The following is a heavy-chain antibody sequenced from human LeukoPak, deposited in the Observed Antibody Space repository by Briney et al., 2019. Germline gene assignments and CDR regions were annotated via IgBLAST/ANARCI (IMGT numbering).Heavy chain of an antibody. V-gene: IGHV3-48*04. CDR3: VRDPSYGSSRYYYMGV. Sequence: PGGSLRLSCAASEFTFVRYAMNWVRQAPGKGLEWVSYISSSSFKIGYADSVKGRFTISRDNSKNSLCLQMDSLRVEDTAVYYCVRDPSYGSSRYYYMGVWGKGTTVTVSS. CDR1: EFTFVRYA. D-gene: IGHD6-13*01. CDR2: ISSSSFKI. J-gene: IGHJ6*03.